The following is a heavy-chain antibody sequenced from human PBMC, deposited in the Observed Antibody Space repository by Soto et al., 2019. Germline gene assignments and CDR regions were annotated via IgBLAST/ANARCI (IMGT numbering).Heavy chain of an antibody. Sequence: SETLSLTCTVSGGSISSSSYYWGWIRQPPGKGLEWIGSIYYSGSTYYNPSLKSRVTISVDTSKNQFSLKLSSVTAADTAVYYCARQGIRGYSGYDYPRYFDYWGQGTLVTVSS. CDR1: GGSISSSSYY. V-gene: IGHV4-39*01. D-gene: IGHD5-12*01. CDR3: ARQGIRGYSGYDYPRYFDY. CDR2: IYYSGST. J-gene: IGHJ4*02.